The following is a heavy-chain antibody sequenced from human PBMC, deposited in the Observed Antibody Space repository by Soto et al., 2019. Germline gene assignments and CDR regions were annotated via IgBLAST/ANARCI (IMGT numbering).Heavy chain of an antibody. CDR1: GGTFSTNH. D-gene: IGHD2-15*01. V-gene: IGHV1-69*01. J-gene: IGHJ4*02. CDR2: TGSGTGPG. CDR3: ARRDSGGFYRYFDS. Sequence: QVQLVQSGAEVKKPGSSVKVSCKASGGTFSTNHISWVRQAPGQGLEWMGGTGSGTGPGNHAQKFQGRLTITVDQSTSTVYMELSRLSSEDTAVYYCARRDSGGFYRYFDSWGQGTLVTVSS.